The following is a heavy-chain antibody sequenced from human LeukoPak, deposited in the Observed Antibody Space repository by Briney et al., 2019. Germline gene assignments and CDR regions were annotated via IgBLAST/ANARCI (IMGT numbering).Heavy chain of an antibody. V-gene: IGHV4-38-2*02. J-gene: IGHJ4*02. CDR2: IYHDGST. CDR1: GYSISSGAY. Sequence: SETLSLTCAVSGYSISSGAYWGWLRQPPGKGLEWIGCIYHDGSTYYNPSLKSRVTISVDTSKNQFSLKLTSVTATDTAVYYCGRDPPDYWGQGTLVTVSS. CDR3: GRDPPDY.